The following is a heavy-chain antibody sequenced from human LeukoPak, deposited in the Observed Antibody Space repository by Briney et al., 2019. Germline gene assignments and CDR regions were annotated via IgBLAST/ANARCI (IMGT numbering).Heavy chain of an antibody. CDR2: IYYSGST. CDR1: GGSISSYC. D-gene: IGHD5-12*01. J-gene: IGHJ3*01. V-gene: IGHV4-59*01. Sequence: PSETLSLTCTVSGGSISSYCWSWIRQPPGKGLEWIGFIYYSGSTNYNPSLKSRVTISVDTSKNQFSLKLSSVTAADTAVYYCARSRGYSGYAYDAFDLWGQGTMVTVSS. CDR3: ARSRGYSGYAYDAFDL.